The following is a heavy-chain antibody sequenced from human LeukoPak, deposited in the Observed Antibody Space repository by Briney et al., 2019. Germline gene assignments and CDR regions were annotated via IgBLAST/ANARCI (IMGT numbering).Heavy chain of an antibody. CDR1: SASVTSDH. Sequence: PSETLSLTCAVSSASVTSDHWAWIRQPAGKGLQWVGRVHFSGGTNYNPSLRSRVAISLDKSKNEVSLTLKSGSGADTAVYYCTRDESSRDDSGGYHYWGRGVLVTVSS. J-gene: IGHJ4*02. V-gene: IGHV4-4*07. D-gene: IGHD3-22*01. CDR2: VHFSGGT. CDR3: TRDESSRDDSGGYHY.